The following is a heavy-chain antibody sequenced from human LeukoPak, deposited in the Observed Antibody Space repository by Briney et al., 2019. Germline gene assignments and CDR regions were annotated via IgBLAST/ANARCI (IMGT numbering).Heavy chain of an antibody. V-gene: IGHV3-30*02. CDR3: AKGGLQGTNYFDY. J-gene: IGHJ4*02. Sequence: PGGSLRLSCAASGITFGDYAMHWVRQAPGKGLGWLAYIRYDGVNKYYAESVKGRFVISRDNSKNTLSLQMNSLTDEDTAVYYCAKGGLQGTNYFDYWGQGTLVTVSS. D-gene: IGHD3-10*01. CDR2: IRYDGVNK. CDR1: GITFGDYA.